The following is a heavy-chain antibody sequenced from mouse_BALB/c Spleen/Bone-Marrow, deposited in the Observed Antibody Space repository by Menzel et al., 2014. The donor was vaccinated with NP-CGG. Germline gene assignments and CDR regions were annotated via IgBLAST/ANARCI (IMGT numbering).Heavy chain of an antibody. V-gene: IGHV1S41*01. J-gene: IGHJ1*01. CDR3: ARARSTVMTTWYFDV. CDR1: GYTFTSYW. D-gene: IGHD2-4*01. CDR2: FAPGSGNT. Sequence: DLVKPGASVKLSCKASGYTFTSYWINWIKQRPGQGLEWIGRFAPGSGNTYYNEMFKGKAKLTVDTSSSTAFIQLSSLSSEDSAVYFCARARSTVMTTWYFDVWGAGITVTVSS.